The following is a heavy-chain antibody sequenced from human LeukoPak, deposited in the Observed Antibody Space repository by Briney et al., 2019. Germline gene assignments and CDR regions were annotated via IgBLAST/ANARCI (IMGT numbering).Heavy chain of an antibody. CDR2: ISASGSG. D-gene: IGHD3-16*02. CDR3: ARSGAAITFGGVIAQYYFDY. V-gene: IGHV4-4*07. J-gene: IGHJ4*02. CDR1: GGSISRYY. Sequence: KPSETLSLTCTVSGGSISRYYWSWIRQPAGKGLEWIWRISASGSGNYNPSIKSRVTMSLDTSKNHLSVKLSSVTAADTAVYYCARSGAAITFGGVIAQYYFDYWGQGTLVTVSS.